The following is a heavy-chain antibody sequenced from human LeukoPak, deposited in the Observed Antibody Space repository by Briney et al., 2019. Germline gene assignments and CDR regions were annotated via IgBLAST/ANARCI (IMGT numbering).Heavy chain of an antibody. Sequence: GGSLRLSCAASGFTFSDSYMSWIRQAPGKGLEWVSYISRSGSTIYYADSVKGRFTISRDNAKNSLCLQMNSLRAEDAAVYYCARDGGYSSDSSVDHWGHGTQVSVSS. CDR2: ISRSGSTI. CDR3: ARDGGYSSDSSVDH. J-gene: IGHJ4*01. V-gene: IGHV3-11*01. CDR1: GFTFSDSY. D-gene: IGHD3-22*01.